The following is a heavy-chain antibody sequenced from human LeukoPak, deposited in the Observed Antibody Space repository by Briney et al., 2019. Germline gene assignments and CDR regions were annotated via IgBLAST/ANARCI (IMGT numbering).Heavy chain of an antibody. V-gene: IGHV3-9*01. J-gene: IGHJ1*01. D-gene: IGHD4-17*01. CDR2: ISWNSGSI. CDR3: ASHYGAYDVGFSGFQH. Sequence: GRSLRLSCAASGFTFDDYAMHWVRQAPGKGLEWVSGISWNSGSIGYADSVKGRFTISRDNAKNSLYLQMNSLRDEDTAVYYCASHYGAYDVGFSGFQHWGQGTLVTVSS. CDR1: GFTFDDYA.